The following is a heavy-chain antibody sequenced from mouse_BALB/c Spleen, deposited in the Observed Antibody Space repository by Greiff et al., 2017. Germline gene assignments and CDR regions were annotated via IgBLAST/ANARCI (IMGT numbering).Heavy chain of an antibody. Sequence: EVKVVESGGGLVQPGGSRKLSCAASGFTFSSFGMHWVRQAPEKGLEWVAYISSGSSTIYYADTVKGRFTISRDNPKNTLFLQMTSLRSEDTAMYYCARRADGYSDYWGQGTTLTVSS. D-gene: IGHD2-3*01. CDR1: GFTFSSFG. CDR3: ARRADGYSDY. J-gene: IGHJ2*01. V-gene: IGHV5-17*02. CDR2: ISSGSSTI.